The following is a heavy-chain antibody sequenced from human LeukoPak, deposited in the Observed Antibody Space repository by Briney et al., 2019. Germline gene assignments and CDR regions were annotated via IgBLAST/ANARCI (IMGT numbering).Heavy chain of an antibody. J-gene: IGHJ4*02. CDR2: IYSGGST. Sequence: GGSLRLSCAASGFTVSSNYMSWVRQAPGKGLEWVSVIYSGGSTYYADSVKGRFTISRDNSKNTLYLQMNSLRAEDTAVYYCARGDYDISTGYFRGFFDYWGQGTLVTVSS. D-gene: IGHD3-9*01. V-gene: IGHV3-66*01. CDR3: ARGDYDISTGYFRGFFDY. CDR1: GFTVSSNY.